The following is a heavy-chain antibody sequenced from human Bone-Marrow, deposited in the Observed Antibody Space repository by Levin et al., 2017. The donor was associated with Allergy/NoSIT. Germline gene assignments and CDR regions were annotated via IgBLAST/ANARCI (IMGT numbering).Heavy chain of an antibody. CDR2: ISSSSSYI. J-gene: IGHJ3*02. Sequence: GGSLRLSCAASGFTFSSYSMNWVRQAPGKGLEWVSSISSSSSYIYYADSVKGRFTISRDNAKNSLYLQMNSLRAEDTAVYYCARDLPVTTNAFDIWGQGTMVTVSS. D-gene: IGHD4-17*01. CDR3: ARDLPVTTNAFDI. V-gene: IGHV3-21*01. CDR1: GFTFSSYS.